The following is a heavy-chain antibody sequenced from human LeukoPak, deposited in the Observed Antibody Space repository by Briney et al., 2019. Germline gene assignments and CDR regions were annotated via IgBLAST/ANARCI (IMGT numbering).Heavy chain of an antibody. CDR2: MVGSGTT. CDR1: GFTFSTFA. J-gene: IGHJ3*01. V-gene: IGHV3-23*01. D-gene: IGHD1-14*01. Sequence: GGSLRLSCAASGFTFSTFAMTWVRQAPGKGLEWVSGMVGSGTTYYADSVKGRFTLSKDNSKSTLYLQMNSLRAEDTAVYYCAKVPTGQVGVWGQGTMVTVSS. CDR3: AKVPTGQVGV.